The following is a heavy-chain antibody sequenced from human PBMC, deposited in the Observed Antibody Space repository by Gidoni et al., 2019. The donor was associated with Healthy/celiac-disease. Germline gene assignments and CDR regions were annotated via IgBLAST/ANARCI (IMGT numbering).Heavy chain of an antibody. J-gene: IGHJ4*02. D-gene: IGHD2-15*01. CDR2: ISGSGGST. CDR3: AKDPKKYNRVVARPLILPFDY. V-gene: IGHV3-23*01. Sequence: EVQLLESGGGLVQPGGSLRLSCAASGFTFSSYAMSWVRQAPGKGLEWVSAISGSGGSTYYADSVKGRFTISRDNSKNTLYLQMNSLRAEDTAVYYCAKDPKKYNRVVARPLILPFDYWGQGTLVTVSS. CDR1: GFTFSSYA.